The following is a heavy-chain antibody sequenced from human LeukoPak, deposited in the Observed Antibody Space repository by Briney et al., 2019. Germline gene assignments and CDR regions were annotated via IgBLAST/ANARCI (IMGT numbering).Heavy chain of an antibody. J-gene: IGHJ4*02. D-gene: IGHD6-13*01. Sequence: ASVKVSCKASGGTFSSYAISWVRQAPGQGLEWMGRIIPILGIANYAQKFQGRVTITADKSTSTAYMELSSLRSEDTAVYYCARGGRIAAAGTDYWGQGTLVTVSS. V-gene: IGHV1-69*04. CDR1: GGTFSSYA. CDR2: IIPILGIA. CDR3: ARGGRIAAAGTDY.